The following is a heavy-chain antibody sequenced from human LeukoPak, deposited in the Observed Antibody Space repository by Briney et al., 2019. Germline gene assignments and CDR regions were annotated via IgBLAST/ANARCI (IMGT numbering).Heavy chain of an antibody. CDR2: ISGSGDTT. V-gene: IGHV3-23*01. CDR1: GFTFSSYA. D-gene: IGHD2-2*01. CDR3: TRGYVTRGGSFDP. Sequence: GSLRLSCVASGFTFSSYALSWVRQAPGKGLEWVSAISGSGDTTFYADSVKGRFTISRDNSKNTLYLQTSSLRADDTAVYYCTRGYVTRGGSFDPWGQEPWSPSPQ. J-gene: IGHJ5*02.